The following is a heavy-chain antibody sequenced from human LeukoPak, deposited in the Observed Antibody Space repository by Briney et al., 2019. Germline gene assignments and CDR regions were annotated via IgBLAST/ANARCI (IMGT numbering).Heavy chain of an antibody. J-gene: IGHJ5*02. CDR1: GFTFSEPW. D-gene: IGHD5-12*01. Sequence: GGSLRLSCAASGFTFSEPWMGWVRQAPGMGLEWVGRIKSTADGGTTDYAAAVQGRFIISRDDSKDTLYLQMNSLKTEDTAMYNCTTYGGYEGLSDHWGQGTLVTVSS. CDR3: TTYGGYEGLSDH. CDR2: IKSTADGGTT. V-gene: IGHV3-15*01.